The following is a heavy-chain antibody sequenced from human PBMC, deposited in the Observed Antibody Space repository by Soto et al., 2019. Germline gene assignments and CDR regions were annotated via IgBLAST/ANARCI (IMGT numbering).Heavy chain of an antibody. J-gene: IGHJ4*02. CDR1: GGTFSSYA. CDR2: INAGNGNT. Sequence: GASVKVSCKASGGTFSSYAISWVRQAPGQGLEWMGGINAGNGNTKYSQKFQGRVTITRDTSASTAYMELSSLRSEDTAVYYCAKGIGVVSALDYWGQGTLVTVSS. V-gene: IGHV1-3*01. CDR3: AKGIGVVSALDY. D-gene: IGHD2-21*02.